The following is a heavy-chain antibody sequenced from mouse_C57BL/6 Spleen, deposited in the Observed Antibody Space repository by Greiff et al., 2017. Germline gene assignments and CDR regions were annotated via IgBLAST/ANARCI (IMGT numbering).Heavy chain of an antibody. CDR1: GYTFTSYW. CDR3: ARSGGNEAMDY. J-gene: IGHJ4*01. CDR2: IDPSDSET. Sequence: QVQLQQPGAELVRPGSSVKLSCKASGYTFTSYWMHWVKQRPIQGLEWIGNIDPSDSETHYNQKFKDKATLTVDKSSSTAYMQLSSLTSEDSAVYYCARSGGNEAMDYWGQGTSVTGSS. D-gene: IGHD2-1*01. V-gene: IGHV1-52*01.